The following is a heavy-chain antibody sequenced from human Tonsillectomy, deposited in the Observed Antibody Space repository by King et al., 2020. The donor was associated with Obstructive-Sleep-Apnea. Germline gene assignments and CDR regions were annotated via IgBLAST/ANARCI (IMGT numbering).Heavy chain of an antibody. D-gene: IGHD3-3*01. V-gene: IGHV3-23*04. CDR2: ISGSGGSI. CDR3: AKVTGFGVVTQPPGY. Sequence: VQLVESGGGLVQPGGSLRLSCAASGFTFSSYALSWVRQAPGKGLEWVSAISGSGGSIYYADSLKGRFTISRDNSKNTLYLQMNSLRAEDTAVYYCAKVTGFGVVTQPPGYWGQGTLVTVSS. CDR1: GFTFSSYA. J-gene: IGHJ4*02.